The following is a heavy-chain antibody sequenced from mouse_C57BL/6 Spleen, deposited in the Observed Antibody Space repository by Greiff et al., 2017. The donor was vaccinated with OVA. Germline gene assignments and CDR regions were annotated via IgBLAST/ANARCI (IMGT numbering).Heavy chain of an antibody. D-gene: IGHD2-4*01. V-gene: IGHV1-61*01. CDR3: GRGVYDYDEDAMDY. CDR1: GYTFTSYW. J-gene: IGHJ4*01. Sequence: QVQLQQPGAELVRPGSSVKLSCKASGYTFTSYWMDWVKQRPGQGLEWIGNIYPSDSETHYNQKFKDKATLTVDKSSSTAYMQLSSLTSEDSAVYESGRGVYDYDEDAMDYWGQGTSVTVSS. CDR2: IYPSDSET.